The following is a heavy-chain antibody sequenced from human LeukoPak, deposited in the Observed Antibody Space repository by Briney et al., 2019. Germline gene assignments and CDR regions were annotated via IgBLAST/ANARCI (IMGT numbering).Heavy chain of an antibody. D-gene: IGHD5-24*01. CDR1: GFTFSNYA. Sequence: PGGSLRLSCAASGFTFSNYAMSWVRQAPGKGLEWVSGIRGSGGSTYYADSVKGRFTISRDNSKNTLYLQMNSLRAEDTAVYYCAKFCRDGDNLPFDYWGQGTLVTVSS. CDR3: AKFCRDGDNLPFDY. J-gene: IGHJ4*02. V-gene: IGHV3-23*01. CDR2: IRGSGGST.